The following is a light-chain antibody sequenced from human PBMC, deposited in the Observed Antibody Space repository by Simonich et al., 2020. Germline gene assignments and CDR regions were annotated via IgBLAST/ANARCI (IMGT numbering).Light chain of an antibody. CDR1: SGSIASNY. J-gene: IGLJ3*02. V-gene: IGLV6-57*03. CDR2: EDN. Sequence: NFMLTQPHSVSESPGKTVTISCTRSSGSIASNYVQWYQQHPGSAPTTVIYEDNQRPSGVPDRFSGSIDSSSTSASLTISGLKTEDEADYYCQSYDSSGWVFGGGTKLTVL. CDR3: QSYDSSGWV.